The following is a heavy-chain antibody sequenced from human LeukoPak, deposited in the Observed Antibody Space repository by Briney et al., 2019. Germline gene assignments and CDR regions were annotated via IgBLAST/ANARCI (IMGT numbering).Heavy chain of an antibody. J-gene: IGHJ4*01. Sequence: PGGSLRLSCAASGFTFSSHWMSWVRQAPGKGLEWVANIRQDGSEKYYVDSVKGRFTISRDNAKNSLYLQMNSLRAEDTAVYYCARPASWGILADDYFDSWGQGTLVTVSS. CDR2: IRQDGSEK. V-gene: IGHV3-7*01. D-gene: IGHD3-16*01. CDR3: ARPASWGILADDYFDS. CDR1: GFTFSSHW.